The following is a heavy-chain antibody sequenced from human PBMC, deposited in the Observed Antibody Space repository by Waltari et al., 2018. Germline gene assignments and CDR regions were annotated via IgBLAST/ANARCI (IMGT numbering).Heavy chain of an antibody. V-gene: IGHV1-2*06. Sequence: QVQLVQSGAEVKKPGASVKVSCKASGYTFTGYYMHWVRQAPGQGLEWMGRINPNSGGKNYAQKFQGRVTMTRDTSISTAYMELSRLRSDDTAVYYCARLLGNSELEDFDYWGQGTLVTVSS. CDR2: INPNSGGK. J-gene: IGHJ4*02. CDR3: ARLLGNSELEDFDY. D-gene: IGHD1-26*01. CDR1: GYTFTGYY.